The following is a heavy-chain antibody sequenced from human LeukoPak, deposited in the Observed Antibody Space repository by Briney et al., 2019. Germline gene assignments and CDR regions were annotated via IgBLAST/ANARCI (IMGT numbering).Heavy chain of an antibody. D-gene: IGHD4-17*01. CDR3: ASNDYGDAFDI. Sequence: SETLSLTCAVYGGSFSGYYWSWIRQPPGKGLEWIGEINHSGSTNYNPSLKSRVTISVDTSKNQFSLKLSSVTAADTAVYYCASNDYGDAFDIWGQGTMVTVSS. CDR1: GGSFSGYY. CDR2: INHSGST. V-gene: IGHV4-34*01. J-gene: IGHJ3*02.